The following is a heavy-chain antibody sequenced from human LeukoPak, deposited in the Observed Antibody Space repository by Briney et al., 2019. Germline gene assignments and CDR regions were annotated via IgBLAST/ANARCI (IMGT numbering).Heavy chain of an antibody. CDR3: ASMYYYDSSGHIGY. J-gene: IGHJ4*02. CDR1: GGSFSGYY. V-gene: IGHV4-34*01. CDR2: INHSGST. Sequence: SETLSLTCAVYGGSFSGYYWSWIRQPPGKGLEWIGEINHSGSTNYNPSLKSRVTISVDTSKNQFSLKLSSVTAADTAVYYCASMYYYDSSGHIGYWGQGTLVTVSS. D-gene: IGHD3-22*01.